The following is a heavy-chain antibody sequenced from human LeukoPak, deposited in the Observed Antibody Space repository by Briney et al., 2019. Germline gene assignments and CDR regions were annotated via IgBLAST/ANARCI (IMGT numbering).Heavy chain of an antibody. D-gene: IGHD6-13*01. J-gene: IGHJ6*02. Sequence: GGSLRLSCEASGITFSTSDMHWVRQAPGKGLEWVSVIGTAGDTYYVDSVKGRFTISRESAKNSLYLQMNSLRAGDTAVYYCARGSVRVGMDVWGQGTTVTVSS. CDR1: GITFSTSD. CDR2: IGTAGDT. CDR3: ARGSVRVGMDV. V-gene: IGHV3-13*01.